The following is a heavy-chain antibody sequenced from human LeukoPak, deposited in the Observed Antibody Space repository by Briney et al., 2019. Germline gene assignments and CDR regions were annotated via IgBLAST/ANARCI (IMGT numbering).Heavy chain of an antibody. J-gene: IGHJ5*02. V-gene: IGHV1-69*04. D-gene: IGHD2-2*01. Sequence: SVKVSCKASGGTFSSYAISWVRQAPGQGLEWIGRIIPIFGIANYAQKFQGRVTITADKSTSTAYMELSSLRSEDTAVYYCAREGYCSSTSCYDNWFDPWGQGTLVTVSS. CDR2: IIPIFGIA. CDR1: GGTFSSYA. CDR3: AREGYCSSTSCYDNWFDP.